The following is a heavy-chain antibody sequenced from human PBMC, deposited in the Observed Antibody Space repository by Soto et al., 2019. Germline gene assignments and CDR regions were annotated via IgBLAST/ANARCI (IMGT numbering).Heavy chain of an antibody. D-gene: IGHD3-10*01. J-gene: IGHJ4*02. CDR1: GGSISSYY. CDR2: IYYSGST. V-gene: IGHV4-59*08. CDR3: ASSRGGYFDN. Sequence: SETLSLTCTVSGGSISSYYWSWIRQPPGKGLEWIGYIYYSGSTNYNPSLKSRLTISLDTSRNQFSLKLSSVTAADTAVYYCASSRGGYFDNWGQGTLVTVSS.